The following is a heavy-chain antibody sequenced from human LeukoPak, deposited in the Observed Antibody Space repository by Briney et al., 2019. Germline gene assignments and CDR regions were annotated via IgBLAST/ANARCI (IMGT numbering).Heavy chain of an antibody. Sequence: VASVKVSCKASGGTFSSYAISWVRQAPGQGLEWMGGIISIFGTSNYAQKFQGRVTITADESTSTAYMELSSLRSEDTAVYYCARGAPIPGYSSGWYFSDYYYYMDVWGKGTTVTISS. CDR3: ARGAPIPGYSSGWYFSDYYYYMDV. CDR2: IISIFGTS. CDR1: GGTFSSYA. V-gene: IGHV1-69*13. D-gene: IGHD6-13*01. J-gene: IGHJ6*03.